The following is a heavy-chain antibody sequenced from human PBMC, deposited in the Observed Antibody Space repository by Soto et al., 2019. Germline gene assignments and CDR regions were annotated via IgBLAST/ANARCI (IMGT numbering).Heavy chain of an antibody. CDR3: ARDTETLGPRANDALDI. CDR2: INAGSGNT. Sequence: QAQLVQSGAEMKKPGASVKVSCKATGYTFSAYTMNWVRQAPGQSLEWMGWINAGSGNTKYSQNFQGRVSITRDTSGSRVYMELTGLTSEDTAVYYCARDTETLGPRANDALDIWGQGTMVTVSS. D-gene: IGHD3-3*02. V-gene: IGHV1-3*01. CDR1: GYTFSAYT. J-gene: IGHJ3*02.